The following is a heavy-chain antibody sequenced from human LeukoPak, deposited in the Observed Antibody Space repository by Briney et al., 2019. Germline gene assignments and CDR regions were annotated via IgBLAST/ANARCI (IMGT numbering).Heavy chain of an antibody. Sequence: SETLSLTCTVSGDSINSYYWTWIRQPAGKGLEWIGRIYTSGSTNYNPSLKSRVTMSVDTSKNQFSLKLSSVTAADTAVYYCARNPVYCSGGSCLAPWGQGTLVTVSS. J-gene: IGHJ5*02. D-gene: IGHD2-15*01. CDR1: GDSINSYY. CDR3: ARNPVYCSGGSCLAP. CDR2: IYTSGST. V-gene: IGHV4-4*07.